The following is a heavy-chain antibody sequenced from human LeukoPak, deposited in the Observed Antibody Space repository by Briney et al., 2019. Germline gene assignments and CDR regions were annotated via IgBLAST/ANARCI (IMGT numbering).Heavy chain of an antibody. V-gene: IGHV3-48*01. CDR3: ASDSYYYGSGAPPDAFDI. D-gene: IGHD3-10*01. CDR2: ISSSSSTI. CDR1: GFTFSSYS. J-gene: IGHJ3*02. Sequence: GGSLRLSYAASGFTFSSYSMNWVRQAPGKGLEWVSYISSSSSTIYYADSVKGRFTISRDNAKNSLYLQMNSLRAEDTAVYYCASDSYYYGSGAPPDAFDIWGQGTMVTVSS.